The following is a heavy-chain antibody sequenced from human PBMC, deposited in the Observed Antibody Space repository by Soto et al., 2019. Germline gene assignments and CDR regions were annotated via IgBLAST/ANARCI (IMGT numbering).Heavy chain of an antibody. J-gene: IGHJ4*02. CDR3: ARGDWGSYFDY. CDR1: GYTFTTFVSSG. V-gene: IGHV1-18*01. Sequence: QVQLVQSGTEVKKPGASVKVSCKASGYTFTTFVSSGISWVRQAPGQGLEWMGWISTYNANTEYAQKVQGRVTLTTDTSTNTVYMELRSLRSDDTAVFYCARGDWGSYFDYWGQGTLVTVSS. CDR2: ISTYNANT. D-gene: IGHD3-16*01.